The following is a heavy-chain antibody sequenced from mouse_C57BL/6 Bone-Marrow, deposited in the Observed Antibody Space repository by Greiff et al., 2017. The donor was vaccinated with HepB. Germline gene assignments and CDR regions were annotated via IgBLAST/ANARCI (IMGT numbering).Heavy chain of an antibody. V-gene: IGHV1-82*01. J-gene: IGHJ2*01. CDR3: ARGFTTVVAFDY. CDR1: GYAFSSSW. CDR2: IYPGDGDT. D-gene: IGHD1-1*01. Sequence: QVQLQHSGPELVKPGASVKISCKASGYAFSSSWMNWVKQRPGKGLEWIGRIYPGDGDTNYNGKFKGKATLTADKSSSTAYMQLSSLTSEDSAVYFCARGFTTVVAFDYWGQGTTLTVSS.